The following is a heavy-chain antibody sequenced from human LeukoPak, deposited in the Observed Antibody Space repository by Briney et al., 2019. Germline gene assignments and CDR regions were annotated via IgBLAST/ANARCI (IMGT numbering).Heavy chain of an antibody. V-gene: IGHV3-30*02. CDR2: IRYDGINK. Sequence: GGSLRLSCAASGFTFSDYGMHWVRQAPGKGLEWVAFIRYDGINKYYADSVKGRFTISRDNFKNTLYLQMNSLTPEDTAVYYCAKDLMRDRWFGESWGQGTLVTVSS. D-gene: IGHD3-10*01. J-gene: IGHJ5*02. CDR3: AKDLMRDRWFGES. CDR1: GFTFSDYG.